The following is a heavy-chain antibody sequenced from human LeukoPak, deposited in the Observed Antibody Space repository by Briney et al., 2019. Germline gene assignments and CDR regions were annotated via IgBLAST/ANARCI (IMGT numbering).Heavy chain of an antibody. CDR3: ARQYYYDSSGYYLAVFDY. D-gene: IGHD3-22*01. CDR2: IYYSGST. Sequence: SETLSLTCTVSGGSISSSSYYWGWIRQPPGKGLEWIGSIYYSGSTYYNPSLKSRVTISVDTSKNQFSLKLSSVTAADTAVYYCARQYYYDSSGYYLAVFDYWGQGTLATVSS. J-gene: IGHJ4*02. V-gene: IGHV4-39*01. CDR1: GGSISSSSYY.